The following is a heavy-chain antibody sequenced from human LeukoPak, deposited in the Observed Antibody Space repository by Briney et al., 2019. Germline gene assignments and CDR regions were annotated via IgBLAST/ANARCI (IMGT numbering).Heavy chain of an antibody. CDR2: INHSGST. CDR1: GGSFSGYY. D-gene: IGHD3-3*01. CDR3: ARRPIFGVVPYYYYMDV. V-gene: IGHV4-34*01. Sequence: SETLSLTCAVYGGSFSGYYWSWIRQPPGKGLGWIGEINHSGSTNYNPSLKSRVTISVDRSKNQFSLKLSSVTAADTAVYYCARRPIFGVVPYYYYMDVWGKGTTVTVSS. J-gene: IGHJ6*03.